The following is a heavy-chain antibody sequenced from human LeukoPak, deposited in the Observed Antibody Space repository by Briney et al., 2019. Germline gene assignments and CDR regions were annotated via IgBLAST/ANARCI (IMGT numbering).Heavy chain of an antibody. Sequence: GESLKISCKGSGYRFTDYWIGWVRQMPGKGLEWMGIIYPGDSDTRYSPSFQGQVTISADKSINTAHLQWSSLKASDTAMYYCARGAAGTTPDYYYFGLDLWGQGTTVRVSS. CDR1: GYRFTDYW. D-gene: IGHD1-7*01. CDR2: IYPGDSDT. V-gene: IGHV5-51*01. CDR3: ARGAAGTTPDYYYFGLDL. J-gene: IGHJ6*02.